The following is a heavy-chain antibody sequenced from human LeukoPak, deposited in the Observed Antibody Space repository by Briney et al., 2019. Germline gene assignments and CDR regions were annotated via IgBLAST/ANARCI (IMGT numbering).Heavy chain of an antibody. CDR1: GFTVSGNY. CDR2: ISSSSDYI. V-gene: IGHV3-21*06. J-gene: IGHJ4*02. Sequence: PGGSLRLSCAVSGFTVSGNYMSWVRQAPGKGLEWVSSISSSSDYIFYADSVKGRFTISRDNAKNSLYLQMNSLRAEDTAVYYCTRGTDGLWDFWGQGTLVTVSS. D-gene: IGHD2-8*01. CDR3: TRGTDGLWDF.